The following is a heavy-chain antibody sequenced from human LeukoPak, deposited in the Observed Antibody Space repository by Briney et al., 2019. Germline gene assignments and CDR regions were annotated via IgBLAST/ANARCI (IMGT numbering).Heavy chain of an antibody. Sequence: PSETLSLTCTVSGGSISSSSYYWGWIRQPPGKGLEWIGSIYYSGSTYYNPSLKSRVTISVDTSKNQFSLKLSSVTAADTAVYYCAKQALGYYGSGSYYNTWGQGTLVTVSS. J-gene: IGHJ5*02. CDR3: AKQALGYYGSGSYYNT. CDR2: IYYSGST. V-gene: IGHV4-39*01. CDR1: GGSISSSSYY. D-gene: IGHD3-10*01.